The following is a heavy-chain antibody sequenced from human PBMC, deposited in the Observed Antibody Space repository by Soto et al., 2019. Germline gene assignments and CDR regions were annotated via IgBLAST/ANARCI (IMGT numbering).Heavy chain of an antibody. J-gene: IGHJ5*02. CDR1: GFTFIRYS. Sequence: GGPLSLTGATFGFTFIRYSTSWVRQAPGKGLEWVSAISGRGGSTYYADSVKAHFTISRDNSKNTLYLQMNILRAVVTSVYFCAKDRRLVMYNWLEPWGKGTLFTLAS. D-gene: IGHD3-16*01. CDR2: ISGRGGST. V-gene: IGHV3-23*01. CDR3: AKDRRLVMYNWLEP.